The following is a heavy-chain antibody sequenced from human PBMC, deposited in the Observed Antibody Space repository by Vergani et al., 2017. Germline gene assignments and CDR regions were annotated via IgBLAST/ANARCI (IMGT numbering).Heavy chain of an antibody. D-gene: IGHD6-13*01. CDR2: IYYSGST. J-gene: IGHJ5*02. Sequence: QVQLQESGPGLVKPSETLSLTCTVSGGSISSYYWSWIRQPPGKGLEWIGYIYYSGSTNYNPSLKSRVTISVDTSKNQFSLTLSSVTAADTAVYYCAREGAGYSSSWYRGGFDPWGQGTLVTVSS. CDR1: GGSISSYY. V-gene: IGHV4-59*01. CDR3: AREGAGYSSSWYRGGFDP.